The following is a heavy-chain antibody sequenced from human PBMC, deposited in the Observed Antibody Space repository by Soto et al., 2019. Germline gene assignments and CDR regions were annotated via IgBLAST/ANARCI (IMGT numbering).Heavy chain of an antibody. D-gene: IGHD2-15*01. V-gene: IGHV3-48*01. CDR3: ARVEVAATSYYYYYMDA. CDR2: ISSSSSTI. J-gene: IGHJ6*03. CDR1: GFTFSSYS. Sequence: GGSLRLSCAASGFTFSSYSMNWVRQAPGKGLEWASYISSSSSTIYYADSVKGRFTISRDNAKNSLYLQMNSLRAEDTAVYYCARVEVAATSYYYYYMDAWGKGTTVT.